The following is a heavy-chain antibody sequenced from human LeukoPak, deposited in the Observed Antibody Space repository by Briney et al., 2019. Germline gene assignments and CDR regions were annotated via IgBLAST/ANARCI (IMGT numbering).Heavy chain of an antibody. CDR2: ISGSGSRI. CDR3: AKDRGYDYVY. J-gene: IGHJ4*02. D-gene: IGHD5-12*01. V-gene: IGHV3-23*01. CDR1: GFTFSNYA. Sequence: PGGSLRLSCAASGFTFSNYAMNWVHQAPGKGLEWVAEISGSGSRIYYADSVKGRYAISRDNSKNTLYLQMNSVRAEDTATYYCAKDRGYDYVYWGQGTLVTVSS.